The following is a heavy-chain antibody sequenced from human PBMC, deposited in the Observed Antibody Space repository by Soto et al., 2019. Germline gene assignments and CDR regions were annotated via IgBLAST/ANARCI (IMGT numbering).Heavy chain of an antibody. V-gene: IGHV4-39*01. CDR1: GGSISSSSYY. D-gene: IGHD3-22*01. CDR2: IYYSGST. J-gene: IGHJ3*02. Sequence: PSETLSLTCTVSGGSISSSSYYWGWIRQPPGKGLEWIGSIYYSGSTYYNPSLKSRVTISVDTSKNQFSLRLSSVTAADTAVYYCARRIVVVTKDAFDIWGQGTMVTVSS. CDR3: ARRIVVVTKDAFDI.